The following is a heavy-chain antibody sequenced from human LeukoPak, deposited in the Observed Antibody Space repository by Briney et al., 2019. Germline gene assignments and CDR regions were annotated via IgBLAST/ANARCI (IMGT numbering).Heavy chain of an antibody. CDR2: INTNTGNP. CDR3: ARAAYCSGGSCYWGYYYYYYGMDV. J-gene: IGHJ6*02. V-gene: IGHV7-4-1*02. CDR1: GYTFTSYY. Sequence: ASVKVSCKASGYTFTSYYMHWVRQAPGQGLEWMGWINTNTGNPTYAQGFTGRFVFSLDTSVSTAYLQISSLKAEDTAVYYCARAAYCSGGSCYWGYYYYYYGMDVWGQGTTVTVSS. D-gene: IGHD2-15*01.